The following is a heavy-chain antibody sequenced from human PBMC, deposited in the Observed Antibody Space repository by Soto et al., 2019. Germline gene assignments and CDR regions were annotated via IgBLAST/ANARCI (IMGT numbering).Heavy chain of an antibody. CDR1: GFTFDDYA. J-gene: IGHJ6*02. CDR3: AKDKEPRYYSSGMAD. CDR2: MSWDGGST. V-gene: IGHV3-43D*03. Sequence: GGPLRLSCAASGFTFDDYALHLVRQAPRKGLEWVSLMSWDGGSTYYADSVKGRFTISRDNSKNSLYLQINSLRAGHTALYYCAKDKEPRYYSSGMADWGQAPTVTVS.